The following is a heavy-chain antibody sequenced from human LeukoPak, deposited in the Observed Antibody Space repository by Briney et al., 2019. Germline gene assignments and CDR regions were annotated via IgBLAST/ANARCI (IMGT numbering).Heavy chain of an antibody. CDR2: ISGNGDNT. Sequence: GGSLRLSCAASGFTFNNYALSWVRQAPGKGLEWISGISGNGDNTYYVDSVKGRFTVSRDNSKNTVSLQMNSLRAEDAALSYCAKDSLLWFGESTTFDYWGQGTLVTVSS. J-gene: IGHJ4*02. D-gene: IGHD3-10*01. V-gene: IGHV3-23*01. CDR1: GFTFNNYA. CDR3: AKDSLLWFGESTTFDY.